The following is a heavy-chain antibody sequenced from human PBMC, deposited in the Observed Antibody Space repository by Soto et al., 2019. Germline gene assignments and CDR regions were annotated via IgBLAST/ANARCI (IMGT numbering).Heavy chain of an antibody. Sequence: GGSLRLSCASSAFTFSSYAMRWVRQAPGKGLEWVSAISGSGGSTYYADSVKGRFTISRDNSKNTLYLQMNSLRAEDTAVYYCAKARPDYDYIWGSYSSDYWGQRTLVTVSS. J-gene: IGHJ4*02. D-gene: IGHD3-16*01. CDR1: AFTFSSYA. CDR2: ISGSGGST. V-gene: IGHV3-23*01. CDR3: AKARPDYDYIWGSYSSDY.